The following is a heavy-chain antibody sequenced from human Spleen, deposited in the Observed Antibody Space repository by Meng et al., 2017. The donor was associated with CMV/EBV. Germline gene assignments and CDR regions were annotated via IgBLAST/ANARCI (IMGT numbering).Heavy chain of an antibody. CDR3: AKESYYYDSSGYRSRAFDI. CDR2: ISWNSGSI. CDR1: GFTFDDYA. D-gene: IGHD3-22*01. Sequence: LSLTCAASGFTFDDYAMHWVRQAPGKGLEWVSGISWNSGSIGYADSVKGRFTISRDNAKNSLYLQMNSLRAEDTALYYCAKESYYYDSSGYRSRAFDIWGQGTMVTVSS. J-gene: IGHJ3*02. V-gene: IGHV3-9*01.